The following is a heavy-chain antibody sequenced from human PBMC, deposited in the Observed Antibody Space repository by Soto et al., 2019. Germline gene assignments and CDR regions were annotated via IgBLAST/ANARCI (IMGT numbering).Heavy chain of an antibody. CDR1: GGTFSSYA. J-gene: IGHJ4*02. Sequence: VKVSCKASGGTFSSYAISWVRQAPGQGLEWMGGIIPIFGTANYAQKFQGRVTITADESTSTAYMELSSLRSEDTAVYYCARARYYYDSSGYYYVHWGQGTLVTVSS. D-gene: IGHD3-22*01. CDR3: ARARYYYDSSGYYYVH. CDR2: IIPIFGTA. V-gene: IGHV1-69*01.